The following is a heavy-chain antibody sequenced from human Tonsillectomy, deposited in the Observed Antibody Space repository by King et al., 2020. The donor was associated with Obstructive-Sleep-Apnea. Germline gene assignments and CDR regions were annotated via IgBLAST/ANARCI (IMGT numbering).Heavy chain of an antibody. CDR1: GFTFSSYW. Sequence: EVQLVESGGGLVQPGGSLRLSCAASGFTFSSYWMHWVRQAPGKGLVWVSRIISDGITTTYADSVKGRFTISRDNAKNTLHLQMSSLRAEDTAVYFCARDRDCRRTSCFFGMDVWGQGTTVTVSS. CDR3: ARDRDCRRTSCFFGMDV. D-gene: IGHD2-2*01. V-gene: IGHV3-74*01. CDR2: IISDGITT. J-gene: IGHJ6*02.